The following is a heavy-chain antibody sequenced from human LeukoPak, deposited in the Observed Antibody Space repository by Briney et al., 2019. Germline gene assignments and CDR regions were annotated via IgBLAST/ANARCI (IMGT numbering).Heavy chain of an antibody. J-gene: IGHJ5*01. V-gene: IGHV3-43*02. CDR1: GFTFDDYS. D-gene: IGHD1-1*01. CDR3: AKHNWNYDS. CDR2: ISGDGGTT. Sequence: PGGSLRLSCADSGFTFDDYSMHWVRQAPGKGLEWVSLISGDGGTTYYADSVKGRFTISRDNSKNSLYLQMSSLRTEDTALYYCAKHNWNYDSWGQGTLVTVSS.